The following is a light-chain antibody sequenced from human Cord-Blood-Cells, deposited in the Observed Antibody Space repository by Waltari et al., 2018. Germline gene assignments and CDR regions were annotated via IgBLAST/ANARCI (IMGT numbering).Light chain of an antibody. CDR2: WAS. CDR3: QQYYSTPYS. J-gene: IGKJ2*03. V-gene: IGKV4-1*01. CDR1: QSVLYSSNNKNY. Sequence: DILMTQSPDSLAASLVERATINCKSSQSVLYSSNNKNYLSWYQQKPGQPPKLLIYWASTRESWVPDRFSGSGSGTDFTLTISSLQAEDVAVYYCQQYYSTPYSCGQGTKLEIK.